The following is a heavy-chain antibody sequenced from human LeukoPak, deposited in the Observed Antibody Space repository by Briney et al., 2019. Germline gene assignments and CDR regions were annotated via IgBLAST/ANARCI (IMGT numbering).Heavy chain of an antibody. Sequence: GGSLRLSCAASGFTFSSYSMNWVRQAPGKGLEWVSSISSSSSYIYYADSVRGRFTISRDTAKNSLYLQMNSLRAEDTAVYYCARELRGIQLWYFDYWGQGTLVTVSS. V-gene: IGHV3-21*01. CDR2: ISSSSSYI. D-gene: IGHD5-18*01. CDR1: GFTFSSYS. CDR3: ARELRGIQLWYFDY. J-gene: IGHJ4*02.